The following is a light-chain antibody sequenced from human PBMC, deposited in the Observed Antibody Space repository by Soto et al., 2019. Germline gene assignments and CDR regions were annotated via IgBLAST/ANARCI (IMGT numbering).Light chain of an antibody. J-gene: IGKJ4*01. V-gene: IGKV3-11*01. CDR3: QQRSGWPLT. CDR2: DAS. CDR1: QGVGRF. Sequence: EIVLTQSPATLSLSPGERAAXSCRASQGVGRFLAWYQQKPGQAPRLLIYDASNRATGIPARFSGSGSETDFTLVIDNLEPEDFAVYYCQQRSGWPLTFGGGTKVEIK.